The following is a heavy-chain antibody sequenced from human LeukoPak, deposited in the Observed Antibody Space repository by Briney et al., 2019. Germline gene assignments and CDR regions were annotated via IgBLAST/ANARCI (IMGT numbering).Heavy chain of an antibody. D-gene: IGHD2-15*01. CDR2: ISNNGGYT. Sequence: GGSLRLSCEGSAFIFSGHWMNWVRQTPGKGLEWVSAISNNGGYTYYADSVQGRFTISRDNSKSTLCLQMNSLRAEDTAVYYCAKQLGYCSDGSCYFPYWGQGTLVTVSS. CDR3: AKQLGYCSDGSCYFPY. V-gene: IGHV3-23*01. CDR1: AFIFSGHW. J-gene: IGHJ4*02.